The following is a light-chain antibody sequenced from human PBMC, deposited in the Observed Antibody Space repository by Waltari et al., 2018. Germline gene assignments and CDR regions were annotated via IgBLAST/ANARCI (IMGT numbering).Light chain of an antibody. Sequence: LVLTQSPSASASLAASVKLTCTLSSGYSSTVITWLQQKPGKGPRYLMKVNSDGSHRKGDDIPDRFSASNSGTEYYVTISSLQSEDEADYYCQTGGHGTWVFGGGTKLTVL. CDR2: VNSDGSH. J-gene: IGLJ3*02. CDR1: SGYSSTV. V-gene: IGLV4-69*01. CDR3: QTGGHGTWV.